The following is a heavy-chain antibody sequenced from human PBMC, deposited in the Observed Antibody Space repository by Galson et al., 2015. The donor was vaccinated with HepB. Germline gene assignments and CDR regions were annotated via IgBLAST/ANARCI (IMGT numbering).Heavy chain of an antibody. D-gene: IGHD5-24*01. V-gene: IGHV1-18*01. CDR1: GYTFTSYG. CDR2: ISAYNGNT. J-gene: IGHJ4*02. Sequence: SVKVSCKASGYTFTSYGISWVRQAPGQGLEWMGWISAYNGNTNYAQKLQGRVTMTTDTSTSTAYMELRSLRSDDTAVYYCARDKTRSPQLYESDYWGQGTLGTVSS. CDR3: ARDKTRSPQLYESDY.